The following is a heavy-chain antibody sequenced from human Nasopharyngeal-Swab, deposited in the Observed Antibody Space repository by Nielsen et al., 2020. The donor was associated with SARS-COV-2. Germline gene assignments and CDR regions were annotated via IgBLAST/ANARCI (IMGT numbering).Heavy chain of an antibody. CDR3: ARAGIAVAAKNDY. D-gene: IGHD6-19*01. CDR2: INPSGGST. V-gene: IGHV1-46*01. Sequence: ASVKVSCKASGYTFTNHFMHWVRQAPGQGLEWMGMINPSGGSTGYAQNFQGRVTVTRDTSTSTVYMELSSLRSDDTAVYYCARAGIAVAAKNDYWGQGTLVTVSS. J-gene: IGHJ4*02. CDR1: GYTFTNHF.